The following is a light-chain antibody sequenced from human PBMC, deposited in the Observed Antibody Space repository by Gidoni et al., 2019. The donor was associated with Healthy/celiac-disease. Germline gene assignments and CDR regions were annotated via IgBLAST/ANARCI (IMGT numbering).Light chain of an antibody. CDR3: QKYNNWLRIT. CDR2: GAS. Sequence: EIVMTQSPATLSVSPGERATLSYRSSQSVSSNLAWYHQKPGQAPRLLIYGASTRATGIPARLSGSGSGKEFTLNISSLQSEDCAVYYCQKYNNWLRITFGQGTRLEIK. V-gene: IGKV3D-15*01. CDR1: QSVSSN. J-gene: IGKJ5*01.